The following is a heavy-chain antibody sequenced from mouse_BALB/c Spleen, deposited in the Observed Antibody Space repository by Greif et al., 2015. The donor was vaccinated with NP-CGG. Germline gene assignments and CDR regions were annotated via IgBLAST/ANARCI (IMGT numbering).Heavy chain of an antibody. CDR2: IYPYNGGT. Sequence: EVQGVESGPELVKPGASVKISCKASGYTFTDYNMHWVKQSHGKSLEWIGYIYPYNGGTGYNQKFKSKATLTVDNSSSTAYMELRSLTSEDSAVYYCARRLQYYAMDYWGQGTSVTVSS. CDR3: ARRLQYYAMDY. J-gene: IGHJ4*01. CDR1: GYTFTDYN. V-gene: IGHV1S29*02.